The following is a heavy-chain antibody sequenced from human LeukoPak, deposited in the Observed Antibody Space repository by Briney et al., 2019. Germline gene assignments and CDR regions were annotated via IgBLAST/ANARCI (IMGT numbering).Heavy chain of an antibody. Sequence: GGSLRLSCAVSGVTLSNYAMTWVRQAPGKGLEWVAGISGSGGGTNYADSVKGRFTISRDNSKNTLYLQMNNLRVDDTAVYFCAKRGVVIRVILVGFHKEAYYFDSWGQGALVTVSS. J-gene: IGHJ4*02. V-gene: IGHV3-23*01. D-gene: IGHD3-22*01. CDR1: GVTLSNYA. CDR2: ISGSGGGT. CDR3: AKRGVVIRVILVGFHKEAYYFDS.